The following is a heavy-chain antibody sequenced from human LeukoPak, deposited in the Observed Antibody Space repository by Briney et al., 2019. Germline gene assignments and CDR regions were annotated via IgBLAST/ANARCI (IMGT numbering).Heavy chain of an antibody. CDR2: INHSGST. Sequence: PSETLSLTCAVYGGSFSGHFWSWIRQPPGKGLEWIGDINHSGSTNYNPSLESRVTISVETSKTQFSLSLRSSTAADTAVYFCVRVGYSGLLDSWGKGTLVTVSS. V-gene: IGHV4-34*01. D-gene: IGHD5-12*01. CDR3: VRVGYSGLLDS. CDR1: GGSFSGHF. J-gene: IGHJ4*02.